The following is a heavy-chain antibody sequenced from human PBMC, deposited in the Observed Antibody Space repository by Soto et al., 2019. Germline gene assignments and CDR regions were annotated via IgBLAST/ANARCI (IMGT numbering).Heavy chain of an antibody. CDR3: AKEKIAVTGLWYFDL. J-gene: IGHJ2*01. CDR2: ISYDGSNK. V-gene: IGHV3-30*18. Sequence: QVQLVESGGGVVQPGRSLRLSCVASGFTFSSFGMHWVRQAPGKGLEWVAVISYDGSNKHYADSVRGRFSISRDNSKNTLYLQMNSLRAEDTAIYYCAKEKIAVTGLWYFDLWGRGTLVTVSS. CDR1: GFTFSSFG. D-gene: IGHD6-19*01.